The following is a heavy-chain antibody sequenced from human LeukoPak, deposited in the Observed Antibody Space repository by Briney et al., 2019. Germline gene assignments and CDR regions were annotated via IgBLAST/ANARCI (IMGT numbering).Heavy chain of an antibody. J-gene: IGHJ3*02. CDR1: GFTFSSYA. D-gene: IGHD1-26*01. CDR2: ISGSGGST. Sequence: GGSLRLSCAASGFTFSSYAMSWVRQAPGEGLEWVSAISGSGGSTYYADSVKGRFTISRDNSKNTLYLQMNSLRAEDTAVYYCAKDRVPVVGASTGPPFDIWGQGTMVTVSS. CDR3: AKDRVPVVGASTGPPFDI. V-gene: IGHV3-23*01.